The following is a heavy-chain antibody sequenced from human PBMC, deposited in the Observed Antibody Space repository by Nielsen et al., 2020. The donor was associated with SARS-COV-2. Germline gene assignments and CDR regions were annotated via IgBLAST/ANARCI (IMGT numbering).Heavy chain of an antibody. CDR3: TTMEAGFDY. CDR1: GFTFSNAW. D-gene: IGHD6-19*01. J-gene: IGHJ4*02. V-gene: IGHV3-15*05. Sequence: GESLKISCAASGFTFSNAWMSWVRQAPGKGLEWVGRIKSKTDGGTRDFAAPVKGRVTISRDDSKNTVYLQMNSVKTEDTAVYYCTTMEAGFDYWGQGTLVTVSS. CDR2: IKSKTDGGTR.